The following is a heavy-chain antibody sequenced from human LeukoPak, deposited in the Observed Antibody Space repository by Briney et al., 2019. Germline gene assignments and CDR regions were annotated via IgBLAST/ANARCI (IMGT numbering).Heavy chain of an antibody. CDR1: GFTFSSYA. Sequence: PGGSLRLSCAASGFTFSSYAMSWVRQAPGKGLEWVSAISGSGGSTYYADSVKGRFTISRDNSKNTLYLQMNSLRAEDTAVYYCANHPVRYFDWLPLYFDYWGQGTLITVSS. J-gene: IGHJ4*02. V-gene: IGHV3-23*01. D-gene: IGHD3-9*01. CDR3: ANHPVRYFDWLPLYFDY. CDR2: ISGSGGST.